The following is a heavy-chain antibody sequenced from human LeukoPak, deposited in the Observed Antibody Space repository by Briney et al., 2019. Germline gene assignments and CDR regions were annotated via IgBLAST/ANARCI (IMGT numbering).Heavy chain of an antibody. D-gene: IGHD2-15*01. CDR3: ARGPLYCSGGSCTDWFDP. CDR2: INPNSGGT. V-gene: IGHV1-2*02. CDR1: GYTFTGYY. J-gene: IGHJ5*02. Sequence: ASVKVPCKASGYTFTGYYMHWVRQAPGQGLEWMGWINPNSGGTNYAQKFQGRVTMTRDTSISTAYMELSRLRSDDTAVYYCARGPLYCSGGSCTDWFDPWGQGTLVTVSS.